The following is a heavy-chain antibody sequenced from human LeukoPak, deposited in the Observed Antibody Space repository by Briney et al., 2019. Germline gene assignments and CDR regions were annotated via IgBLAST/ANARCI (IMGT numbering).Heavy chain of an antibody. V-gene: IGHV4-34*01. CDR3: ARGFSRYYYGSGSYYNPSTSFDY. Sequence: SETLSLTCAVYGGSFCGYYWRWIRQPPGKGLEWIGEINHSGSTNYNPSLKSRVTISVDTSKNQFSLKLSSVTAADTAVYYCARGFSRYYYGSGSYYNPSTSFDYWGQGTLVTVSS. CDR2: INHSGST. CDR1: GGSFCGYY. D-gene: IGHD3-10*01. J-gene: IGHJ4*02.